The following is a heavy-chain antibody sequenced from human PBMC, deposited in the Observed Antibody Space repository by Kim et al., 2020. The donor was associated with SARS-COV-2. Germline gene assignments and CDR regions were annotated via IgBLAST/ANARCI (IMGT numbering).Heavy chain of an antibody. Sequence: GGSLRLSCAASGFTFSSYYMSWVRQAPGKGLEWVSYINSGGSTGYDASVKGRFTISRDNSKNKLSLQLISMIAEDTAVYYCSGGPGVPLRIYDWVQVTT. V-gene: IGHV3-66*01. CDR1: GFTFSSYY. CDR3: SGGPGVPLRIYD. CDR2: INSGGST. D-gene: IGHD2-8*01. J-gene: IGHJ6*02.